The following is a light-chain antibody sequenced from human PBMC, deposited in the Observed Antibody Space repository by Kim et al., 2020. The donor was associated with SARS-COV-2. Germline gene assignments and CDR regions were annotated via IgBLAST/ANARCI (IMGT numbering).Light chain of an antibody. CDR3: QQYSSSPAT. V-gene: IGKV3-20*01. CDR2: GAS. CDR1: NSVSSNY. J-gene: IGKJ1*01. Sequence: PGERATLSCTASNSVSSNYLDWYKQKPGQAPRLIIYGASSRATGIPDRFSGSGSGTDFTLTITRLEPEDFAVYYCQQYSSSPATFGKGTKVDIK.